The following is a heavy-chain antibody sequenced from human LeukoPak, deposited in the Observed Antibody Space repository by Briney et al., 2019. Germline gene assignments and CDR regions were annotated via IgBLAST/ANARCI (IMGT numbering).Heavy chain of an antibody. Sequence: PSETLSLTCTVSGGSISSYYWSWIRQPPGKGLEWIGYIYYRGSTNYNPSLKSRVTISVDTSKNQFSLNLSSVTAADTAVYFCARLYGSGKNYFDYWGQGTLVTVSS. CDR1: GGSISSYY. CDR3: ARLYGSGKNYFDY. J-gene: IGHJ4*02. D-gene: IGHD3-10*01. V-gene: IGHV4-59*12. CDR2: IYYRGST.